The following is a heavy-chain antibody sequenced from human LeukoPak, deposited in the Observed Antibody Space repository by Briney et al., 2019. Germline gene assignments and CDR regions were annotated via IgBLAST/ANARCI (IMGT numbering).Heavy chain of an antibody. CDR1: GYTFTGYY. J-gene: IGHJ4*02. V-gene: IGHV1-2*02. CDR2: INPDSGGS. D-gene: IGHD1-14*01. CDR3: ARDMTGGIWARATSFDH. Sequence: ASVKVSCKASGYTFTGYYMHWVRQAPGHGLEWMGWINPDSGGSEYGQKFQGRVTFTSDTSSTTIYMEVRSLKSDDTAVYYCARDMTGGIWARATSFDHWGQGTLVTVSS.